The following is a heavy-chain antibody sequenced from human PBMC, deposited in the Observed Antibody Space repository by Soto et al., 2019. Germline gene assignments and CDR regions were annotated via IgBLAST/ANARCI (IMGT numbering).Heavy chain of an antibody. CDR1: GGSINTFY. Sequence: PSETLSLTXTVSGGSINTFYWSWVRQPAGKGLEGIGRIFSSGSTSFNPSLESRVAMSVDTSKNHFSLNLSSVTAADMAVYYCAREGSYSAYNFAHGIQLWSFDFWGQGALVTVSS. CDR2: IFSSGST. D-gene: IGHD5-12*01. J-gene: IGHJ4*02. V-gene: IGHV4-4*07. CDR3: AREGSYSAYNFAHGIQLWSFDF.